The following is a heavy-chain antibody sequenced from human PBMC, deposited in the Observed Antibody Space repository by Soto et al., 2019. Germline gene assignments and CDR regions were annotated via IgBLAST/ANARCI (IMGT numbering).Heavy chain of an antibody. CDR3: ARHLAPLYDTIGYYYPYDS. CDR2: IDPSDSYA. V-gene: IGHV5-10-1*01. D-gene: IGHD3-22*01. CDR1: GYTFTTYW. J-gene: IGHJ4*02. Sequence: GESLKISCKGSGYTFTTYWISWVRQMPGKGLEWMGRIDPSDSYANYSPSFQGHVTISADKSINTAYLQWSSLQASDTAMYYCARHLAPLYDTIGYYYPYDSWGQGTLVTVSS.